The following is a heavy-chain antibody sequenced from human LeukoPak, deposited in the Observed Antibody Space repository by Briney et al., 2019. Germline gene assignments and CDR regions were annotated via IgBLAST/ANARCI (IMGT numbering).Heavy chain of an antibody. CDR3: ARALYSSGWYRSVYYYYMDV. CDR1: GGSFSSGSYY. Sequence: SQTLSLTCTVSGGSFSSGSYYWSWIRQPAGKGLEWIGRIYTSGSTNYNPSLKSRVTISVDTSKNQFSLKLSSVTAADTAVYYCARALYSSGWYRSVYYYYMDVWGKGTTVTISS. CDR2: IYTSGST. D-gene: IGHD6-19*01. J-gene: IGHJ6*03. V-gene: IGHV4-61*02.